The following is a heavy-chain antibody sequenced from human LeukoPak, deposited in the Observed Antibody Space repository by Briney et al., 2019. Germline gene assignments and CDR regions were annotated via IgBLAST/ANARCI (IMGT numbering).Heavy chain of an antibody. D-gene: IGHD5-24*01. CDR1: GFTFTNYA. CDR3: AKPLRDAGSFNYPYFDF. V-gene: IGHV3-23*01. Sequence: GGSLRLSCAASGFTFTNYAMNWVRQAPGKGLEGVPAISGSGGSSSYADSVRGRFTISRDNSNNMLYLQMNSLRAEDTAVYYCAKPLRDAGSFNYPYFDFWGQGTLVTVSS. CDR2: ISGSGGSS. J-gene: IGHJ4*02.